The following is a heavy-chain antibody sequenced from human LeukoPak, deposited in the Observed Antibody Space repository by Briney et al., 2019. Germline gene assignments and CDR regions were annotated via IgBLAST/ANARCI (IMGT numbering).Heavy chain of an antibody. V-gene: IGHV4-59*01. D-gene: IGHD3-3*01. Sequence: SETLSLTCTVSGGSINSYYYTWVRQPPGKGLEWIGYISNSMSANYNPSLKSRVTISVDTSKNQFSLKLNSVTAADTATYFCARGSYIISSGYYRPFDNWGQGIRVIVSS. CDR2: ISNSMSA. J-gene: IGHJ4*02. CDR3: ARGSYIISSGYYRPFDN. CDR1: GGSINSYY.